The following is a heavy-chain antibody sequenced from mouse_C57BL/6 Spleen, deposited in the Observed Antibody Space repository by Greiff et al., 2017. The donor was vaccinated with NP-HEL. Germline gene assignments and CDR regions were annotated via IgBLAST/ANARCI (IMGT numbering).Heavy chain of an antibody. Sequence: QVQLQQSGAELARPGASVKLSCKASGYTFTSYGISWVKQRTGQGLEWIGEIYPRSGNTYYNEKFKGKATLTADKSSSTAYMELRSLTSEDSAVYFCARKLGFDYWGQGTTLTVSS. CDR1: GYTFTSYG. CDR3: ARKLGFDY. D-gene: IGHD4-1*01. J-gene: IGHJ2*01. V-gene: IGHV1-81*01. CDR2: IYPRSGNT.